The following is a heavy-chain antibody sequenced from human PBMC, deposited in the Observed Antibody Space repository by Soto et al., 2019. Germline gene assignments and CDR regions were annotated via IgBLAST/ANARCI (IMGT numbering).Heavy chain of an antibody. CDR3: ARDRGSYDGGGYYYGMDV. Sequence: QVQLVESGGGVVQPGRSLRLSCAASGFTFSSYGMHWVRQAPGKGLEWVAVIWYDGSNKYYADSVKGRFTISRDNSKNTLYLQMNSLRAEDTAVYYCARDRGSYDGGGYYYGMDVWGQGTTVTVSS. V-gene: IGHV3-33*01. J-gene: IGHJ6*02. D-gene: IGHD1-26*01. CDR2: IWYDGSNK. CDR1: GFTFSSYG.